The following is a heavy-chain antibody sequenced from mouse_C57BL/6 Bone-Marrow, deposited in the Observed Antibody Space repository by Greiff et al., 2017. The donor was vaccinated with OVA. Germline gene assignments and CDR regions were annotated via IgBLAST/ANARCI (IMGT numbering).Heavy chain of an antibody. CDR3: ARRIVTFDY. Sequence: EVKLMESGGGLVKPGGSLKLSCAASGFTFSSYAMSWVRQTPEKRLEWVATISDGGSYTYYPDNVKGRFTISRDNAKNNLYLQMSHLKSEDTAMYHCARRIVTFDYWGQGTTLTVSS. V-gene: IGHV5-4*03. CDR1: GFTFSSYA. CDR2: ISDGGSYT. J-gene: IGHJ2*01. D-gene: IGHD2-5*01.